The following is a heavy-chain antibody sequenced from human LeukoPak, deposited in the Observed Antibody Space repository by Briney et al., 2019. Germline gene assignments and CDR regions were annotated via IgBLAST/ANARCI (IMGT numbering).Heavy chain of an antibody. CDR1: GGSISSHY. CDR3: ARSLEIFGVVMPIEYYFDY. V-gene: IGHV4-59*11. CDR2: IYYSGST. D-gene: IGHD3-3*01. J-gene: IGHJ4*02. Sequence: SETLSLTCTVSGGSISSHYWSWIRQPPGKGLEWIADIYYSGSTNYNPSSKSRVNISVDTSKNQFSLKLSSVTAADTAVYYCARSLEIFGVVMPIEYYFDYWGQGTLVTVSS.